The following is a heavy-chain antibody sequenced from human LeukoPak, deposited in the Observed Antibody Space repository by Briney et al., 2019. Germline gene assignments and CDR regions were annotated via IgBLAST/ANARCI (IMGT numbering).Heavy chain of an antibody. CDR2: IIPIFGTA. J-gene: IGHJ4*02. CDR3: ARVFVRGYSYGAQGYVGY. CDR1: GGTFSSYA. V-gene: IGHV1-69*13. D-gene: IGHD5-18*01. Sequence: GASVKVSCKASGGTFSSYAISWVRQAPGQGLEWMGGIIPIFGTANYAQKFQGRVTITADESTSTAYMELSSLRSDDTAVYYCARVFVRGYSYGAQGYVGYWGQGTLVTVSS.